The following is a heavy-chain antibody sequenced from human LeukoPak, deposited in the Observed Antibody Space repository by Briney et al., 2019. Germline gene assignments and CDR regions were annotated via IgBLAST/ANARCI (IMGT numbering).Heavy chain of an antibody. J-gene: IGHJ4*02. CDR2: INAGNGNT. CDR3: ARDPIGSRWPYYFDY. V-gene: IGHV1-3*01. D-gene: IGHD6-13*01. Sequence: ASVKVSYKASGYTFTTYAIHWVRQAPGQRLEWMGWINAGNGNTKYSQKFQARVTITRDTSASTAHMELSSLRSEDTAVYYCARDPIGSRWPYYFDYWGQGTLVTVSS. CDR1: GYTFTTYA.